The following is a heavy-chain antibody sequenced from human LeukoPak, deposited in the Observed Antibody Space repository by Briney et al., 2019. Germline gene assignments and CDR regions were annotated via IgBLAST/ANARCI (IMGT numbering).Heavy chain of an antibody. J-gene: IGHJ6*03. CDR2: IYPGDSDT. CDR3: ARRGSGGGSYYYYMDV. Sequence: GESLKISCKGSGYSFTSYWIGWVRQMPGKGLEWMGIIYPGDSDTRYSPSFQGQVTISADKSISTAYLQWSSLKASDTAMYYCARRGSGGGSYYYYMDVWGKGTTVTVSS. CDR1: GYSFTSYW. V-gene: IGHV5-51*01. D-gene: IGHD1-26*01.